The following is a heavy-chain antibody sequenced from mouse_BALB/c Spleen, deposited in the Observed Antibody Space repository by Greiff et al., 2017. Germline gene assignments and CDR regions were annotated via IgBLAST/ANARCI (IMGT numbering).Heavy chain of an antibody. Sequence: EVQLQQSGGGLVQPGGSLRLSCATSGFTFTDYYMSWVRQPPGKALEWLGFIRNKANGYTTEYSASVKGRFTISRDNSQSILYLQMNTLRAEDSATYYCARVGDYGSSYEDYAMDYWGQGTSVTVSS. J-gene: IGHJ4*01. CDR1: GFTFTDYY. D-gene: IGHD1-1*01. V-gene: IGHV7-3*02. CDR2: IRNKANGYTT. CDR3: ARVGDYGSSYEDYAMDY.